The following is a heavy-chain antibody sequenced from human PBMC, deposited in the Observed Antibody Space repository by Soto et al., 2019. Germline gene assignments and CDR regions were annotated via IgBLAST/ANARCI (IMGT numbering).Heavy chain of an antibody. V-gene: IGHV1-46*03. D-gene: IGHD3-10*01. J-gene: IGHJ4*02. CDR3: AREKTAMVRGVMNDY. CDR1: GYTFTSYY. Sequence: QVQLVQSGAEVKKPGASVKVSCKASGYTFTSYYMHWVRQAPGQGLEWMGIINPSGGSTSYEQKFQGRVTMTRDTYTSTVYMELSSLRAEDTAVYYCAREKTAMVRGVMNDYWGQGNLVTVSS. CDR2: INPSGGST.